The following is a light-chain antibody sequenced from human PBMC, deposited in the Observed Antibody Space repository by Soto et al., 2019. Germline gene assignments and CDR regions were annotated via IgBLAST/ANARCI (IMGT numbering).Light chain of an antibody. V-gene: IGLV2-23*03. CDR2: EGS. CDR3: CSYAGSSTFVV. CDR1: SSDVGSYNL. Sequence: QSALTQPASVSGSPGQSITISCTGTSSDVGSYNLVSWYQQHPGKAPKLMIYEGSKRPSGVSNRFSGSTSGNTASLTISGLQAEDEADYYCCSYAGSSTFVVFGGGTKVTVL. J-gene: IGLJ2*01.